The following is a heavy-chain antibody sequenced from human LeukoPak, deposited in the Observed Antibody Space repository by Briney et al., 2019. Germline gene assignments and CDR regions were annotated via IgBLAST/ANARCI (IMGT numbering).Heavy chain of an antibody. V-gene: IGHV3-21*01. Sequence: GGSLRLSCAASGFTFSRYSMNWVRQAPGKGLEWVSSISSSRNYIYYADSLKGRFTISRDNAKNSLYLQMNSLRAEDTAVYYCARDLGVGPTSYYFDYWGQGTLVTVSS. CDR2: ISSSRNYI. D-gene: IGHD1-26*01. J-gene: IGHJ4*02. CDR3: ARDLGVGPTSYYFDY. CDR1: GFTFSRYS.